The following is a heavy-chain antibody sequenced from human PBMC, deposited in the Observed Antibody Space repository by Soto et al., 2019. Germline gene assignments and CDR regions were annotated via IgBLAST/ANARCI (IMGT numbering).Heavy chain of an antibody. V-gene: IGHV4-31*03. CDR1: GGSINSGGYC. Sequence: QVQLQESGPGLVKPSQTLSLTCTVSGGSINSGGYCWSWIRQHPGKGLDWIGCIPYGGSTSYNPSLKSRVTLSVDTSKTQFSLKLTSVTAADTAVYYCSRGILVWGQGALITVSS. CDR3: SRGILV. J-gene: IGHJ4*02. CDR2: IPYGGST. D-gene: IGHD5-18*01.